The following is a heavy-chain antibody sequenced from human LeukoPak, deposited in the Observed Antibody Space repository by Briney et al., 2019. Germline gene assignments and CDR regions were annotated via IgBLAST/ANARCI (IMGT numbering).Heavy chain of an antibody. CDR3: ARDYDIMTGYEYYFDY. V-gene: IGHV3-21*01. CDR2: ISSSSSYI. Sequence: GGSLRLSCAASGFTFSSYSMNWVRQAPGKGLEWVSSISSSSSYIYYADSVKGRFTISRDNAKNSLYLQMNRLRAEDTAVYYCARDYDIMTGYEYYFDYWGQGTLVTVSS. CDR1: GFTFSSYS. D-gene: IGHD3-9*01. J-gene: IGHJ4*02.